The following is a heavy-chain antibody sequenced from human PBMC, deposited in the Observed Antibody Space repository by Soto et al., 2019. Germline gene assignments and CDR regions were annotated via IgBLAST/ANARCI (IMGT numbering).Heavy chain of an antibody. CDR2: INTGNGTT. CDR1: GYIFTNYP. Sequence: QVQFLQPGAEVKKPGASVKVSCKTSGYIFTNYPIHWVRQAPGRGLEWVAWINTGNGTTRYSPRLQGRVSLRTDTSASTAYMELTRLRFEDTAVYYCASNAFDYWGQGTLVAVSP. CDR3: ASNAFDY. J-gene: IGHJ4*02. V-gene: IGHV1-3*04.